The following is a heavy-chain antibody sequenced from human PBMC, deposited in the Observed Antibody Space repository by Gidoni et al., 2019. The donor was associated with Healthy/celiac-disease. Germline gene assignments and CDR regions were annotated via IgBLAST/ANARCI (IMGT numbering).Heavy chain of an antibody. Sequence: QVQLQQWGAGLLTPSETLSLTCAVYGGSFSGYYWSWIRQPPGKGLEWIGEINHSGSTNYNPSLKGRVTISVDTSKNQFSLKLSSVTAADTAVYYCARGNIVVVPAAMLVYYGMDVWGQGTTVTVSS. CDR3: ARGNIVVVPAAMLVYYGMDV. D-gene: IGHD2-2*01. V-gene: IGHV4-34*01. CDR1: GGSFSGYY. J-gene: IGHJ6*02. CDR2: INHSGST.